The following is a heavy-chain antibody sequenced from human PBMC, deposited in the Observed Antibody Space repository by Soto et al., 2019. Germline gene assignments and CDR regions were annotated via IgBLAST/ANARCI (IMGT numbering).Heavy chain of an antibody. CDR2: ISAYNGNT. Sequence: ASVKVSCKASGYTFTSYGISWVRQAPGQGLEWMGWISAYNGNTNYAQKLQGRVTMTTDTSTSTAYMELRSLRSDDTAVYYCARDKEYYGSGSYFGYWGQGTLGTVSS. CDR3: ARDKEYYGSGSYFGY. D-gene: IGHD3-10*01. J-gene: IGHJ4*02. V-gene: IGHV1-18*01. CDR1: GYTFTSYG.